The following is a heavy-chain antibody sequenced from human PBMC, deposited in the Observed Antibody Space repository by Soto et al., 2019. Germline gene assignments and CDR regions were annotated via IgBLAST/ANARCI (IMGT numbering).Heavy chain of an antibody. CDR2: INPNSGGT. CDR3: ATGGLELRLYYYGMDV. CDR1: GYTFTGYY. Sequence: ASVKCSCKASGYTFTGYYMHWVRQAPGQGLEWMGWINPNSGGTNYAQKFRGRVTMTRDTSISTAYMELSRLRSDDTAVYYCATGGLELRLYYYGMDVWGQGTTVTVSS. V-gene: IGHV1-2*02. J-gene: IGHJ6*02. D-gene: IGHD1-7*01.